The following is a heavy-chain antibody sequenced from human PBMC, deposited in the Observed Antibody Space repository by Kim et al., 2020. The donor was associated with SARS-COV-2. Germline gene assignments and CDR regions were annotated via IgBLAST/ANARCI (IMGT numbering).Heavy chain of an antibody. Sequence: SETLSLTCTVSGGSISSSSYYWGWIRQPPGKGLEWIGSIYYSGSTYYNPSLKSRVTISVDTSKNQFSLKLSSVTAADTAVYYCARDRRVVGWWRNDWFDPWGQGTLVTVSS. CDR3: ARDRRVVGWWRNDWFDP. D-gene: IGHD2-15*01. CDR1: GGSISSSSYY. J-gene: IGHJ5*02. CDR2: IYYSGST. V-gene: IGHV4-39*07.